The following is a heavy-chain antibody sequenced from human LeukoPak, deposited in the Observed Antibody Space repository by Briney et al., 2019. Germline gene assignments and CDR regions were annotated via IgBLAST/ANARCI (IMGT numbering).Heavy chain of an antibody. CDR2: IYYSGST. Sequence: SETLSLTCTVSGGSISSYYWSWIRQPPGKGLEWIGYIYYSGSTNYNPSLKSRVTISVDTSKNQLSLKLSSVTAADTAVYYCARLARSGSYIFSYYYYGMDVWGQGTTVTVSS. V-gene: IGHV4-59*08. J-gene: IGHJ6*02. D-gene: IGHD3-10*01. CDR3: ARLARSGSYIFSYYYYGMDV. CDR1: GGSISSYY.